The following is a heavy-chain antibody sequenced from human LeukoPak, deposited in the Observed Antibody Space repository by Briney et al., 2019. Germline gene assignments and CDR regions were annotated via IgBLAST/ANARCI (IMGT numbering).Heavy chain of an antibody. CDR3: AILGCSGGSCYSERDC. Sequence: GESLRISCKGSGYSFTSYWISWVRQMPGKGLEWMGRIDPSDSYTNYSPSFQGHVTISADKSISTAYLQWSSLKASDTAMYYCAILGCSGGSCYSERDCWGQGTLVTVSS. D-gene: IGHD2-15*01. CDR1: GYSFTSYW. V-gene: IGHV5-10-1*01. CDR2: IDPSDSYT. J-gene: IGHJ4*02.